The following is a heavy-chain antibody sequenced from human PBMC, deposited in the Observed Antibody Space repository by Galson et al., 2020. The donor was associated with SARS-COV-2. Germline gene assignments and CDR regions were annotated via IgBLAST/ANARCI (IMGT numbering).Heavy chain of an antibody. J-gene: IGHJ6*02. CDR3: ARDSLVAASTGTPNYYGMDV. CDR2: IKQDGSEK. V-gene: IGHV3-7*01. D-gene: IGHD6-13*01. Sequence: GESLKISCAASGFTFSSYWMSWVRQAPGKGLEWVANIKQDGSEKYYVDSVKGRFTISRDNAKNSLYLQMNSLRAEDTAVYYCARDSLVAASTGTPNYYGMDVWGQGTTVTVSS. CDR1: GFTFSSYW.